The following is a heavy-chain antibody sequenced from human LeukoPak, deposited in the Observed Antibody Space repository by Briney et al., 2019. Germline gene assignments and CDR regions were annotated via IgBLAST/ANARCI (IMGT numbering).Heavy chain of an antibody. D-gene: IGHD3-3*01. J-gene: IGHJ6*02. CDR2: IKRDGSEK. Sequence: PGGSLRLCCAACGFTFSSYWMRWVRQATVKGLDWVANIKRDGSEKYYVDSVKGRFTISRDNAKNSLYLQMNSLRAEDTAVYYCASVREYYDFWSGSHYGMDVWGQGTTVTVSS. CDR1: GFTFSSYW. V-gene: IGHV3-7*01. CDR3: ASVREYYDFWSGSHYGMDV.